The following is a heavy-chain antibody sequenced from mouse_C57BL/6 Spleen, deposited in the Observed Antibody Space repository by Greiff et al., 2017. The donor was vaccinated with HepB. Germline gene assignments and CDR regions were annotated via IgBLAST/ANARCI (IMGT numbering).Heavy chain of an antibody. D-gene: IGHD1-1*01. CDR2: IWSGGST. CDR1: GFSLTSYG. CDR3: ARTGYYGSSYDWYFDV. J-gene: IGHJ1*03. V-gene: IGHV2-2*01. Sequence: QVHVKQSGPGLVQPSQSLSITCTVSGFSLTSYGVHWVRQSPGKGLEWLGVIWSGGSTDYNAAFISRLSISKDNSKSQVFFKMNSLQADDTAIYYCARTGYYGSSYDWYFDVWGTGTTVTVSS.